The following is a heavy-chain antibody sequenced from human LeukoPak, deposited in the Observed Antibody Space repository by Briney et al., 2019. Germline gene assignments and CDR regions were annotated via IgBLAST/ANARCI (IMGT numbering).Heavy chain of an antibody. CDR1: GGSISSGDYY. CDR3: ARGTRDMPFDP. CDR2: IYYSGST. D-gene: IGHD2-2*01. V-gene: IGHV4-30-4*01. Sequence: PSQTLSLTCTVSGGSISSGDYYWSWIRQPPGKGLEWFGYIYYSGSTYYNPSLKSRVTISVDTSKNQFSLKLSSVTAADTAVYYCARGTRDMPFDPWGQGTLVTVSS. J-gene: IGHJ5*02.